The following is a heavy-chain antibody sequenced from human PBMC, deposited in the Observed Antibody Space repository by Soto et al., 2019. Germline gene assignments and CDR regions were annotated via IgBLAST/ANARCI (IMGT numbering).Heavy chain of an antibody. CDR1: GFTFRSSA. V-gene: IGHV1-58*01. D-gene: IGHD2-15*01. J-gene: IGHJ6*02. CDR2: LVVGTGNT. Sequence: SVKVSCKTSGFTFRSSAVQWLRQARGQRLEWIGWLVVGTGNTNYAQKFRQRVTISSDRSTNTVSMELSSLTSEDTAVYYCATGAYCSGGSCSDYYYYYYGMDLWGQGTTVTVSS. CDR3: ATGAYCSGGSCSDYYYYYYGMDL.